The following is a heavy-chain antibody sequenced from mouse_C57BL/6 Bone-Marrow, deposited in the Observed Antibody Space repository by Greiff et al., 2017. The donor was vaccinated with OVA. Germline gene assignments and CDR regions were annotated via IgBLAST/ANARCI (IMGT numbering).Heavy chain of an antibody. CDR2: FYPGSGSI. CDR3: AKHEDLLQAMDY. D-gene: IGHD2-10*01. Sequence: QVQLQQSGAELVKPGASVKLSCKASGYTFTEYTIHWVKQRSGQGLEWIGWFYPGSGSIKYNEKFKDKVTLTADKSSSTVYMELSRLTYEDSAVYFCAKHEDLLQAMDYWGQGTSVTVSS. V-gene: IGHV1-62-2*01. CDR1: GYTFTEYT. J-gene: IGHJ4*01.